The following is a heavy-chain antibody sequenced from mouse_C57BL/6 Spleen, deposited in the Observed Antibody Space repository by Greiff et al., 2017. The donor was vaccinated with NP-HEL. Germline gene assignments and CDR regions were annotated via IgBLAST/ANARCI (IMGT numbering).Heavy chain of an antibody. CDR2: IDPSDSYT. CDR3: ARDLLLRGDYFDY. D-gene: IGHD1-1*01. CDR1: GYTFTSYW. V-gene: IGHV1-69*01. Sequence: VQLQQPGAELVMPGASVKLSCKASGYTFTSYWMHWVKQRPGQGLEWIGEIDPSDSYTNYNQKFKGKSTLTVDKSSSTAYMQLSSLTSEDSAVYYCARDLLLRGDYFDYWGQGTTLT. J-gene: IGHJ2*01.